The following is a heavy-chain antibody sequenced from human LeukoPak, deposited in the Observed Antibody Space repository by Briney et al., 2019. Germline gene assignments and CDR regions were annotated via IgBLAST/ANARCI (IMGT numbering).Heavy chain of an antibody. J-gene: IGHJ4*02. CDR3: ASLESSSWLDY. V-gene: IGHV4-59*08. D-gene: IGHD6-13*01. CDR1: GGSINNYY. CDR2: IYYSGST. Sequence: PSETLSLTCTVSGGSINNYYWSWIRQPPGKGLEWIGYIYYSGSTNYNPSLKSRVTISVDTSKNQFSLKLSSVTAADTAVYYCASLESSSWLDYWGQGTLVTVSS.